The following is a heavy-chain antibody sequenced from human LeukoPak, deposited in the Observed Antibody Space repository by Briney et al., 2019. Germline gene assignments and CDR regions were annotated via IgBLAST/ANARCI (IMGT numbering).Heavy chain of an antibody. D-gene: IGHD2-2*02. J-gene: IGHJ4*02. CDR2: IYYSGST. V-gene: IGHV4-59*01. CDR3: ARDREYCSSTSCYRAFDY. Sequence: SETLSPTCTVSGGSISSYYWSWIRQPPGKGLEWIGYIYYSGSTNYNPSLKSRVTISVDTSKNQFSLKLSSVTAADTAVYYCARDREYCSSTSCYRAFDYWGQGTLVTVSS. CDR1: GGSISSYY.